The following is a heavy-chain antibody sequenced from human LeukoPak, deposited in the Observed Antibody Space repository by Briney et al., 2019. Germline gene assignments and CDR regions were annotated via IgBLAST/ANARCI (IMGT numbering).Heavy chain of an antibody. V-gene: IGHV1-2*02. CDR1: GYTFTGYY. D-gene: IGHD1-26*01. CDR3: AREKWEPLFDY. J-gene: IGHJ4*02. CDR2: INPNSGST. Sequence: ASVKVSCKASGYTFTGYYMHWVRQAPGQGLEWMGWINPNSGSTNYAQKFQGRVTMTRDTSISTAYMELRRLRSDDTAVYYCAREKWEPLFDYWGQGTLVTVSS.